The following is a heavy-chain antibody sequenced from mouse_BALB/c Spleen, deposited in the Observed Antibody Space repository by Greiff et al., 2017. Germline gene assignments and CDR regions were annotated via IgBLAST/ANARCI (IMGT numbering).Heavy chain of an antibody. J-gene: IGHJ2*01. V-gene: IGHV5-12-2*01. CDR1: GFTFSSYT. CDR2: ISNGGGST. CDR3: ARHIPTFDYFDD. Sequence: EVQVVESGGGLVQPGGSLKLSCAASGFTFSSYTMSWVRQTPEKRLEWVAYISNGGGSTYYPDTVKGRFTISRDNAKNTLYLQMSSLKSEDTAMYYCARHIPTFDYFDDWGQGTTLTVSS. D-gene: IGHD5-1-1*01.